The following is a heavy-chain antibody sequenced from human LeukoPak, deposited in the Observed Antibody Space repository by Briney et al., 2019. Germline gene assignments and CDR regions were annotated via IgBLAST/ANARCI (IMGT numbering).Heavy chain of an antibody. Sequence: ASVKVSCKASGYSFTGYYMHWVRQAPGQGLEWMGWINPNSGDTNYAQKFQGRVTMTRDMSTSTVYMELSSLRSEDTAVYYCAIIVDTAMVLDYWGQGTLVTVSS. CDR2: INPNSGDT. D-gene: IGHD5-18*01. J-gene: IGHJ4*02. CDR1: GYSFTGYY. V-gene: IGHV1-2*02. CDR3: AIIVDTAMVLDY.